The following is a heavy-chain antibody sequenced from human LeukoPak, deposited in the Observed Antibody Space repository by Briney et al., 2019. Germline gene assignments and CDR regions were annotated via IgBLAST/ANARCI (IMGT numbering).Heavy chain of an antibody. D-gene: IGHD5/OR15-5a*01. V-gene: IGHV4-39*01. Sequence: SETLSLTCTVSGGSISTYYWSWIRQPPGKGLAWIGSINYSGSTYYNPSLKSRVTISIDTSKNQFSLKLSSVTAADTAVYYCARRRFLRGPDVVNPFDYWGQGTLVTVSS. CDR3: ARRRFLRGPDVVNPFDY. CDR1: GGSISTYY. CDR2: INYSGST. J-gene: IGHJ4*02.